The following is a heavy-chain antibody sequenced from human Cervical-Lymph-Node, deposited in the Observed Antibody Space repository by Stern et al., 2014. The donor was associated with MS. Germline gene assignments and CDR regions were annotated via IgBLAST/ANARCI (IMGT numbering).Heavy chain of an antibody. CDR1: GYSFTTYG. Sequence: QMQLVQSGSELQEPGASVKVSCWASGYSFTTYGINWVRQAPGQGLEWMGYSDTDTGNPTYAQDFRGRFVFSSDTSVRAAYLQIISLKAEDTAVYYCAREAWPNVDYWGQGTLVTVSS. CDR2: SDTDTGNP. V-gene: IGHV7-4-1*02. CDR3: AREAWPNVDY. J-gene: IGHJ4*02.